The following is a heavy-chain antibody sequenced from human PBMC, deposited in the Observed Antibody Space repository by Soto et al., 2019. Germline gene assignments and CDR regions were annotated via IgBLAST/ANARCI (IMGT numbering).Heavy chain of an antibody. V-gene: IGHV4-59*01. CDR2: VAHSGGT. D-gene: IGHD1-26*01. CDR3: ARDRLGSLDY. Sequence: QVRLQESGPGLVKPSETLSLTCTVSGDSISSNQWGWIRQAPRKGLEWIGYVAHSGGTNYNPSLQSRLTVSKDMSRNQFSLTLSSVTAADTAVYYCARDRLGSLDYWGQGTLVTVSS. CDR1: GDSISSNQ. J-gene: IGHJ4*02.